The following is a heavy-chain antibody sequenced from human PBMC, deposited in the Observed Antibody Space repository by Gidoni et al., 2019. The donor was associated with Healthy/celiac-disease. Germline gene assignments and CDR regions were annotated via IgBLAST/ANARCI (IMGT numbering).Heavy chain of an antibody. J-gene: IGHJ4*02. V-gene: IGHV3-15*07. Sequence: EVQLVESGGGLVKPGGSLRLSCAASGFTFSNAWMNWVRQAPGKGLEWVGRIKSKTDGGTTDYAAPVKGRFTISRDDSKNTLYLQMNSLKTEDTAVYYCTTRYYYDSSGYYTERSSDYWGQGTLVTVSS. CDR2: IKSKTDGGTT. D-gene: IGHD3-22*01. CDR3: TTRYYYDSSGYYTERSSDY. CDR1: GFTFSNAW.